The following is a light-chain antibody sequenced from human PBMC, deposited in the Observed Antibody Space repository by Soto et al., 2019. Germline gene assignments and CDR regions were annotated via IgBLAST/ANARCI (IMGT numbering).Light chain of an antibody. V-gene: IGLV2-14*01. Sequence: QSALTQPASVSGSPGQSITISCTGTSSDVGGYNSVSWYQQHPGKAPKLMIYDVSNRPSGVSNRFSGSKSGNTASLTISGLQAEDEADYYCSSYTSSSTPLDVFGTETKLTVL. CDR1: SSDVGGYNS. J-gene: IGLJ1*01. CDR3: SSYTSSSTPLDV. CDR2: DVS.